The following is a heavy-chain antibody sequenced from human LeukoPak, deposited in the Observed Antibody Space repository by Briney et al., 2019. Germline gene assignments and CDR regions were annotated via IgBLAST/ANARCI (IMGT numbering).Heavy chain of an antibody. CDR3: ARDHPTFGYSSRGSDY. Sequence: ASVKVSCKASGYTFTSYGISWVRQAPGQGLEWMGWISAYNGNTNYAQKLQGRVTMTTDTSTSTAYMELRSLRSDDTAVYYCARDHPTFGYSSRGSDYWGQGTLVTVSS. D-gene: IGHD5-18*01. CDR1: GYTFTSYG. V-gene: IGHV1-18*01. CDR2: ISAYNGNT. J-gene: IGHJ4*02.